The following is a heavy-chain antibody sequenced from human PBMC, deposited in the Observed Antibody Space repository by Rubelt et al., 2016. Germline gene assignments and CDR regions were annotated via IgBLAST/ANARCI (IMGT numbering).Heavy chain of an antibody. CDR1: GGSFSGYY. V-gene: IGHV4-34*01. D-gene: IGHD4-23*01. J-gene: IGHJ5*02. Sequence: QVQLQQWGAGLLKPSETLSLTCAVYGGSFSGYYWSWIRQPPGKGLEWIGEINHSGSTNYNPSVKSRVTISVDTFKYQFSRKLSHVTAADTAVYYCEVVTDNYNWFDPWGKGTVVTVAS. CDR3: EVVTDNYNWFDP. CDR2: INHSGST.